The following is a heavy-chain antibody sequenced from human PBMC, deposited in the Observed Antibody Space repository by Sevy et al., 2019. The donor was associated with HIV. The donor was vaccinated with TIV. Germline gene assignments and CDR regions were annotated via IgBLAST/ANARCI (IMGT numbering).Heavy chain of an antibody. Sequence: GGSLRLSCADSGFTFSSYAMSWVRQAPGKGLEWVSIITGSGANTYYADFVEGRFTISRDTSKNTLYLQMNSLRAEDTAVYYCVKDSPDYGGNYWGQGTLVTVSS. J-gene: IGHJ4*02. CDR2: ITGSGANT. CDR1: GFTFSSYA. CDR3: VKDSPDYGGNY. V-gene: IGHV3-23*01. D-gene: IGHD2-15*01.